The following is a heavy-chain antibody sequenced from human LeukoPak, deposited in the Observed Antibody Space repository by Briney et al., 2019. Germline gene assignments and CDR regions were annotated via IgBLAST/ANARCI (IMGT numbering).Heavy chain of an antibody. CDR2: INHSGST. CDR1: GGSFSGYY. J-gene: IGHJ4*02. D-gene: IGHD3-3*01. V-gene: IGHV4-34*01. Sequence: SETLSLTCAVYGGSFSGYYWSWIRQPPGKGLEWIGEINHSGSTNYNPSLKSRVTISVDTSKNQFSLTLSSVTAADTAVYYCAREGVNYDFWTHNQQAVDYWGQGTLVTVSS. CDR3: AREGVNYDFWTHNQQAVDY.